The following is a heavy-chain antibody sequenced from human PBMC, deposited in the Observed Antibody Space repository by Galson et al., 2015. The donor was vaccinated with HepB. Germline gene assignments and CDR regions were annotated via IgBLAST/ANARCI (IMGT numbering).Heavy chain of an antibody. D-gene: IGHD2-2*01. CDR2: ISGSGGST. CDR3: AKDMQGYWYFDL. CDR1: GFTFSSYA. J-gene: IGHJ2*01. V-gene: IGHV3-23*01. Sequence: SLRLSCAASGFTFSSYAMSWVRQAPGKGLEWVSAISGSGGSTYYADSVKGRFTISRDNSKNTLYLQMNSLRAEDTAVYYCAKDMQGYWYFDLWGRGTLVTVSS.